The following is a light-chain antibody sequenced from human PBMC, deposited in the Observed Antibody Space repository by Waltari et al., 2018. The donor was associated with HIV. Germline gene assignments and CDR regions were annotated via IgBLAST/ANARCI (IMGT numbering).Light chain of an antibody. CDR3: STYTDIDFLL. CDR2: GVS. V-gene: IGLV2-14*01. Sequence: HSALTQPASVSGSPGPSVTISCSGAGPGFGPPNFLSCYQQFPGQAPQLLIYGVSFLPSGISPRFSASESGNTASLTISGLQSGDEADYYCSTYTDIDFLLFGSGTKLTVL. J-gene: IGLJ2*01. CDR1: GPGFGPPNF.